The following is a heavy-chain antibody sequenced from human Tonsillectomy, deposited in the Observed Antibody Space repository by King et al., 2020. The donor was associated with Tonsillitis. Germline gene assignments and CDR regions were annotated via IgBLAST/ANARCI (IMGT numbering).Heavy chain of an antibody. J-gene: IGHJ6*02. Sequence: EVQLVESGGGLVQPGRSLRLSCAASGFTFDDYTMHWVRQTPGKGLQWVSSITWNSGSRDYADSVKGRFTISRDNAKNSLYLQMNRLRAEDTALYYCAKAYLPKYYHDAMDVWGQGTTVTVSS. V-gene: IGHV3-9*01. D-gene: IGHD2-2*02. CDR2: ITWNSGSR. CDR3: AKAYLPKYYHDAMDV. CDR1: GFTFDDYT.